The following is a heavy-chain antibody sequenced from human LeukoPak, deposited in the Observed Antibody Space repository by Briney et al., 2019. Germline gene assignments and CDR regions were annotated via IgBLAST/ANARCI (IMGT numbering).Heavy chain of an antibody. CDR3: AKDKGGDSSGELDY. CDR2: ITGDGGST. Sequence: GGSLRLSCAASGFIFSDYAMHWVRQAPGKGLEYVSAITGDGGSTYYATSVKGRFTISRDNAKNSLYLQMNSLRAEDTALYYCAKDKGGDSSGELDYWGQGTLVTVSS. J-gene: IGHJ4*02. V-gene: IGHV3-64*01. D-gene: IGHD3-22*01. CDR1: GFIFSDYA.